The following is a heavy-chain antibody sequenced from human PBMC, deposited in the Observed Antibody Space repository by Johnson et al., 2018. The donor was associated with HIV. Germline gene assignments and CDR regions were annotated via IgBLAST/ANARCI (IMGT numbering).Heavy chain of an antibody. J-gene: IGHJ3*02. V-gene: IGHV3-30-3*01. CDR2: ISYDGSNK. CDR1: GFTFSSYA. D-gene: IGHD3-22*01. Sequence: QVQLVESGGGVVQPGRSLRLSCAASGFTFSSYAMHWVRQAPGKGLAWVAVISYDGSNKYYADSVKGRFTISRDNSKNTLYLQMNSLRAGDTAVYYCASGPPYYDSSGGYAFDIWGQGTVVAVSS. CDR3: ASGPPYYDSSGGYAFDI.